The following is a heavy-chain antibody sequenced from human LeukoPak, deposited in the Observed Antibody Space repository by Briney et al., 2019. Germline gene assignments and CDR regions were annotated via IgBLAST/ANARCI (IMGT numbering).Heavy chain of an antibody. V-gene: IGHV3-74*01. CDR3: AGDLISGSGSLGY. Sequence: GGSLRLSCAASGFTFSSYWMHWVRQPPGKGLVWVARINTNGSPTQYADSVKGRFTISRDNAKTTLYLQMNSLRDEDTAVYYCAGDLISGSGSLGYWGQGTLVTVSS. D-gene: IGHD3-10*01. CDR2: INTNGSPT. J-gene: IGHJ4*02. CDR1: GFTFSSYW.